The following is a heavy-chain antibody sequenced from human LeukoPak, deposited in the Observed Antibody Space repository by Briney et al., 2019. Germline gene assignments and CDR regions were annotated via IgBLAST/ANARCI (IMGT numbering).Heavy chain of an antibody. V-gene: IGHV1-2*02. J-gene: IGHJ3*02. CDR1: GYSFTGYY. CDR3: ARVWQYSRSSGAFDI. CDR2: INPNSGGT. Sequence: GGSVKVSCKASGYSFTGYYMHWVRQAPGQGLEWMGWINPNSGGTNYAQNFQGRVTMTRDTSISTAYMELSRLRSDDTALYYCARVWQYSRSSGAFDIWGQGTMVTVSS. D-gene: IGHD6-6*01.